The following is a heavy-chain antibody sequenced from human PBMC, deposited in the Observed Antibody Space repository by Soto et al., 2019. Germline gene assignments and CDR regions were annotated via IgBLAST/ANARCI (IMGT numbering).Heavy chain of an antibody. CDR3: ATKETYYYDSSGYQTDY. CDR2: ISYDGSNK. Sequence: QVQLVESGGGVVQPGRSLRLSCAASGFTFSSYGMHWVRQAPGKGLEWVAVISYDGSNKYYADSVKGRFTISRDNSKNTLYLQMNSLRAEDTAVYCCATKETYYYDSSGYQTDYWGQGTLVTVSS. CDR1: GFTFSSYG. J-gene: IGHJ4*02. D-gene: IGHD3-22*01. V-gene: IGHV3-30*03.